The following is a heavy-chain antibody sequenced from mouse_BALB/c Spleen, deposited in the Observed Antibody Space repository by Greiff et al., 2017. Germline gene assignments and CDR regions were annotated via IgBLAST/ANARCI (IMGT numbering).Heavy chain of an antibody. Sequence: VQLQQSGPELEKPGASVKISCKASGYSFTGYNMNWVKQSNGKSLEWIGNIDPYYGGTSYNQKFKGKATMTVDKSSSTAYMELARLTSEDSAIYYCAREGNYWFAYWGQGTLVTVSA. CDR1: GYSFTGYN. CDR2: IDPYYGGT. J-gene: IGHJ3*01. V-gene: IGHV1S135*01. D-gene: IGHD2-1*01. CDR3: AREGNYWFAY.